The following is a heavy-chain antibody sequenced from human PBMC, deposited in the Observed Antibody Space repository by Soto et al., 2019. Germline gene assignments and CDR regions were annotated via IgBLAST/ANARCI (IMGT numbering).Heavy chain of an antibody. D-gene: IGHD3-16*01. CDR2: IYYSWST. CDR1: GGSISSYY. CDR3: ARRYGGNFDY. V-gene: IGHV4-59*01. Sequence: QVQLQESGPGLVKPSETLSLTCTVSGGSISSYYWSWIRQPPGKGLEWIGYIYYSWSTNYNPSLKGRATISVDTSNKHFSLKLSSVTDADTAVYYCARRYGGNFDYWGQGTLVTVSS. J-gene: IGHJ4*02.